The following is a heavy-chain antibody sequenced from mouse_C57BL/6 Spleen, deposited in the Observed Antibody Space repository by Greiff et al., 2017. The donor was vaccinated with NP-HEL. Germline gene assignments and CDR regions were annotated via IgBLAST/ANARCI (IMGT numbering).Heavy chain of an antibody. CDR3: ARPSNWPFAY. J-gene: IGHJ3*01. Sequence: EVKLVESGGGLVKPGGSLKLSCAASGFTFSDYGMHWVRQAPEKGLEWVAYISSGSSTTYYADTVKGRFTISRGNAKNTLFLQMTSLRSEDTAMYYCARPSNWPFAYWGQGTLVTVSA. V-gene: IGHV5-17*01. D-gene: IGHD4-1*01. CDR2: ISSGSSTT. CDR1: GFTFSDYG.